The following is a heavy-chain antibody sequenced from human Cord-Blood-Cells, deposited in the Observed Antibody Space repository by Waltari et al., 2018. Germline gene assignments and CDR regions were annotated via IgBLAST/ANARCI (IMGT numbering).Heavy chain of an antibody. CDR2: ISSSGSTI. D-gene: IGHD3-10*01. Sequence: EVQLVESGGGLVQPGGSLRLSCAASGFTFSSYAMNWVRKAPGKGLEWVSYISSSGSTIYYADSVKGRFTISRDNAKNSLYLQMNSLRAEDTAVYYCARGARVRGVKLYFDYWGQGTLVTVSS. CDR1: GFTFSSYA. CDR3: ARGARVRGVKLYFDY. J-gene: IGHJ4*02. V-gene: IGHV3-48*03.